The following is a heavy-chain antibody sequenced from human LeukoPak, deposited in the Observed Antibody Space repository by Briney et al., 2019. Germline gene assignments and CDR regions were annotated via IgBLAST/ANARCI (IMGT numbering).Heavy chain of an antibody. D-gene: IGHD2-8*02. CDR1: GFTVSSNY. Sequence: PGESLRLSCAVSGFTVSSNYMGWVRQAPGKGLEWVSAIYSGGSTYHADSVKGRFTIPRDNSKNILYLQMNSLTVEDTAVYYCALDCCTGSRFDHWGQGTLVTVSS. CDR2: IYSGGST. J-gene: IGHJ4*02. CDR3: ALDCCTGSRFDH. V-gene: IGHV3-53*01.